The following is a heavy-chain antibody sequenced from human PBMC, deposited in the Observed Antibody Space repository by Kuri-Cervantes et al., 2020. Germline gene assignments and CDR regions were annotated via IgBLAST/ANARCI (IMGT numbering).Heavy chain of an antibody. Sequence: GGSLRLSCAASGFTFSSYAMSWVRQAPGKGLEWVAVISYDGSNKYYADSVKGRFTISRDNSKNTLYLQMNSLRAEDTAVYYCARDMELLGLDYWGQGTLVTVSS. CDR2: ISYDGSNK. CDR1: GFTFSSYA. CDR3: ARDMELLGLDY. J-gene: IGHJ4*02. V-gene: IGHV3-30-3*01. D-gene: IGHD1-26*01.